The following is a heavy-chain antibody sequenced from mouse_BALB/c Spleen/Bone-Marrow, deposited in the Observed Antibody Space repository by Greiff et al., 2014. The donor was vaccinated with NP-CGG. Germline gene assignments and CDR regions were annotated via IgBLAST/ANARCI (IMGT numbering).Heavy chain of an antibody. CDR3: ARNWVYFDY. CDR1: GYTFTSYW. CDR2: IDPSDSET. J-gene: IGHJ2*01. Sequence: QVQLQQPGAELVKPGPPVKLSCKASGYTFTSYWMNWVKQRPGRGLEWIGRIDPSDSETHYNQKFKDKATLTVDKSSSTAYIQLSSLTSEDSAVYYCARNWVYFDYWGQGTTLTVSS. V-gene: IGHV1-69*02. D-gene: IGHD4-1*01.